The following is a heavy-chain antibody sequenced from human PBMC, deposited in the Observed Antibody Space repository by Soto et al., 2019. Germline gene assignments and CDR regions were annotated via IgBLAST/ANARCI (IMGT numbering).Heavy chain of an antibody. CDR1: GYIFTKYG. D-gene: IGHD2-21*02. V-gene: IGHV1-18*01. J-gene: IGHJ5*02. CDR2: INVYNGDR. Sequence: QVQVVQSGPELKKPGASVKVSCKAQGYIFTKYGIGWVRQAPGHGLEWMGLINVYNGDRKVAQKFQDRVPETTDTATDTAYMELKSLRSGDTAVYYCAGLQLGGDRMLNWFDPWGQGTLVTVSS. CDR3: AGLQLGGDRMLNWFDP.